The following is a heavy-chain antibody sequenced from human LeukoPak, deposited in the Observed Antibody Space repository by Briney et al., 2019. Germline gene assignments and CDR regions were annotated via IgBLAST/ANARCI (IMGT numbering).Heavy chain of an antibody. Sequence: PGGSLRLSCAASGFTFSSYAMHWVRQAPGKGLEWVAVISYDGSNKYYADSVKGRFTISRDNSKNTLYLQMNSLRAEDTAVYYCARDYMVRGVMPLFDPWGQGTLVTVSS. CDR2: ISYDGSNK. D-gene: IGHD3-10*01. V-gene: IGHV3-30*04. J-gene: IGHJ5*02. CDR1: GFTFSSYA. CDR3: ARDYMVRGVMPLFDP.